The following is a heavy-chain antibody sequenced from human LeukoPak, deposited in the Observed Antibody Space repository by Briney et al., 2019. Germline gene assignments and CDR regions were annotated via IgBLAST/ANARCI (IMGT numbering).Heavy chain of an antibody. Sequence: GGSLRLSCAASGFRFSSYGMHWVRQAPGKGLEWVSFVHYDGDNKYYADSVKGRFTISRDNSKNTLYLQMNSLRAEDTAVYYCASGYSYGHTFDYWGQGTLVTVSS. D-gene: IGHD5-18*01. V-gene: IGHV3-30*02. CDR2: VHYDGDNK. CDR3: ASGYSYGHTFDY. J-gene: IGHJ4*02. CDR1: GFRFSSYG.